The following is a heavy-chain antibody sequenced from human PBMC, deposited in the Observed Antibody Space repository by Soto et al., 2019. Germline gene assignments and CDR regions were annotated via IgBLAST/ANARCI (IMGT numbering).Heavy chain of an antibody. V-gene: IGHV4-59*01. Sequence: PSETLSLTCTVSGGSISSYYWSWIRQPPGKGLEWIGYIYYSGSTNYNPSLKSRVTISVDTSKNQFSLKLSSVTAANTAVYYCARFHYYYRMDVWGQGTTVTVSS. J-gene: IGHJ6*02. CDR2: IYYSGST. CDR3: ARFHYYYRMDV. CDR1: GGSISSYY.